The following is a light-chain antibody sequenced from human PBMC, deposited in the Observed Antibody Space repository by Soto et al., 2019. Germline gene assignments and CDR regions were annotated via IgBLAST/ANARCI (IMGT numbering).Light chain of an antibody. CDR3: GTWDSSLSAFV. Sequence: QSVLTQPPSVSAAPGQKVTISCSGSSFNIGNNYVSWYQQLPGTAPKLLIYENNKRTSGILDRFSGSKSGTSATLGITGLQTGDEADYYCGTWDSSLSAFVFGTGTKVTVL. J-gene: IGLJ1*01. V-gene: IGLV1-51*02. CDR1: SFNIGNNY. CDR2: ENN.